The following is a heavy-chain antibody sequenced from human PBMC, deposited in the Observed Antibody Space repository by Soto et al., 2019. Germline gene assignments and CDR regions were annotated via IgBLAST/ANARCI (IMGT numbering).Heavy chain of an antibody. J-gene: IGHJ6*03. V-gene: IGHV4-34*01. CDR1: GESFSGYY. CDR2: IDHSGST. D-gene: IGHD5-12*01. CDR3: ARDLGLRSAGDLYYYYMDV. Sequence: SETLSLTCAVYGESFSGYYWNWISQPPGKGLEWIGEIDHSGSTKYNPSLKSRVTISVDTSKNQFSLKVSSVTAADTAVYYCARDLGLRSAGDLYYYYMDVWGKGTTVTVAS.